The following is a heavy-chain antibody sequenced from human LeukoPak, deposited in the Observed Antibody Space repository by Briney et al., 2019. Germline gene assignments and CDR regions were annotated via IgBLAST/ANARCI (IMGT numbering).Heavy chain of an antibody. CDR1: GYSFTSYW. CDR2: IYPSDCET. D-gene: IGHD2-2*01. Sequence: WESLKISCKGSGYSFTSYWIGLVRQMPGEGLEWMGIIYPSDCETRYSPSFQGQVTISADKSITTAYLQWSSLKASDTAMYYCARLRMAWYADYWGQGTLVTVSS. V-gene: IGHV5-51*01. J-gene: IGHJ4*02. CDR3: ARLRMAWYADY.